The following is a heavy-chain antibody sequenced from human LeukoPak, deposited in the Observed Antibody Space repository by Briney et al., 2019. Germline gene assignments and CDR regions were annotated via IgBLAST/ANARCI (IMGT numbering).Heavy chain of an antibody. CDR3: TRMLCTNGICYFDY. CDR2: IRSKGYGGTT. D-gene: IGHD2-8*01. Sequence: GGSLRLSCAASGFTFSSYTINWVRQAPGMGLEWVGFIRSKGYGGTTEYAASVKGRFTISRDDSKSIAYLQMNSLKTEDTAVYYCTRMLCTNGICYFDYWGQGTLVTVSS. J-gene: IGHJ4*02. V-gene: IGHV3-49*04. CDR1: GFTFSSYT.